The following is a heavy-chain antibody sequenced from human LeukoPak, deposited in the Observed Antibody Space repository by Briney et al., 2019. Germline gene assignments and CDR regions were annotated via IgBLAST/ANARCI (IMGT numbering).Heavy chain of an antibody. CDR3: VRDYTAAPLWHLDY. CDR1: GLTFDDHG. J-gene: IGHJ4*02. Sequence: GRSLRLSCVASGLTFDDHGMTWVRQAPGKGLEWVSGINWKGTNIDYAGSVKGRFTISRDNANNSLYLQMNSLRVEDTALYYCVRDYTAAPLWHLDYWGQGILVTVSS. D-gene: IGHD2-2*01. V-gene: IGHV3-20*04. CDR2: INWKGTNI.